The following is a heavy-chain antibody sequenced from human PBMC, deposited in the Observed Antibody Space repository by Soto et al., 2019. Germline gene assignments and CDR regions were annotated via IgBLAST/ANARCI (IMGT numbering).Heavy chain of an antibody. J-gene: IGHJ4*02. CDR1: GYSFTNYG. CDR2: ISVYNGNT. V-gene: IGHV1-18*01. D-gene: IGHD2-2*02. CDR3: AMEYCSSTSCYRDY. Sequence: ASVKVSCKASGYSFTNYGISWVRQAPGQGLEWMGWISVYNGNTNFAQKLQGRVTITADKSTSTAYMELSSLRSEDTAVYYCAMEYCSSTSCYRDYWGQGTLVTVSS.